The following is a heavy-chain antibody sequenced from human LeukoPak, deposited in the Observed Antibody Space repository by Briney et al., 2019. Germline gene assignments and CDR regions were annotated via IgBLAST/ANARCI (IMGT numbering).Heavy chain of an antibody. J-gene: IGHJ4*02. V-gene: IGHV1-18*01. CDR3: ARDDPSVVAGDFDY. CDR2: ISAYNGNT. CDR1: GYTFTSYG. Sequence: GASVKVSCKASGYTFTSYGISWVRQAPGQGLEWMGWISAYNGNTNYAQKLQGRVTMTTDTSTSTAYMELRSLRSDDTAVYYCARDDPSVVAGDFDYWGQGTLVTVSS. D-gene: IGHD6-19*01.